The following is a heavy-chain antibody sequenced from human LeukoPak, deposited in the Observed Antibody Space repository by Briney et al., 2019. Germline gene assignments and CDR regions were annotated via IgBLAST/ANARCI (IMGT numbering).Heavy chain of an antibody. J-gene: IGHJ4*02. Sequence: ASETLSLTCSVSGGSISSSSYYWGWIRQPPGKGLEWIGSIYYSGSTYYNPSLKSRVTISVDTSKNQFSLKLSSVTAADTAVYYCARQHRSGHYNGWGQGTLVTVSS. CDR2: IYYSGST. D-gene: IGHD3-22*01. V-gene: IGHV4-39*01. CDR1: GGSISSSSYY. CDR3: ARQHRSGHYNG.